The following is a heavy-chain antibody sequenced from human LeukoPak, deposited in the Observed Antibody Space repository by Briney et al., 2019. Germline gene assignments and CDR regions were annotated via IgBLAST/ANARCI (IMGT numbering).Heavy chain of an antibody. CDR1: GFTFGSYG. CDR2: IWYDGSNK. J-gene: IGHJ4*02. D-gene: IGHD6-6*01. CDR3: ARDSARRWGFFDY. Sequence: GGSLRLSCAASGFTFGSYGMHWVRQAPGKGLEWVAVIWYDGSNKYYADSVKGRFTISRDNSKNTLYLQMNSLRAEDTAVYYCARDSARRWGFFDYWGQGTLVTVSS. V-gene: IGHV3-33*01.